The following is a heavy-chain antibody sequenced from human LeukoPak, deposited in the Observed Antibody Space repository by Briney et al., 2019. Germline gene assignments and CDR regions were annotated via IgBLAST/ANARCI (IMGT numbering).Heavy chain of an antibody. D-gene: IGHD5-18*01. V-gene: IGHV3-30*04. CDR3: ARDLSGIAGYTYGRGIDY. Sequence: GGSLRLSCAASGFTFSSYAMHWVRQAPGQGLEWVAVISYDGSNKYYADSVKGRFTISRDNSKNTLYLQMNSLRAEDTAVYYCARDLSGIAGYTYGRGIDYWGQGTLVTVSS. CDR1: GFTFSSYA. CDR2: ISYDGSNK. J-gene: IGHJ4*02.